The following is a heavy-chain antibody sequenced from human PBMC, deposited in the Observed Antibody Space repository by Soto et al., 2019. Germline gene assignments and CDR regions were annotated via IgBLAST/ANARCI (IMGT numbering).Heavy chain of an antibody. Sequence: SGPTLVNPTETLTLTCTVSGFSLSNARMGVSWIRQPPGKALEWLAHIFSNDEKSYSTSLKSRLTISKDTSKSQVVLTMTNMDPVDTATYYCARTYGSGSYYYGMDVWGQGTTVTVSS. V-gene: IGHV2-26*01. CDR2: IFSNDEK. D-gene: IGHD3-10*01. CDR3: ARTYGSGSYYYGMDV. J-gene: IGHJ6*02. CDR1: GFSLSNARMG.